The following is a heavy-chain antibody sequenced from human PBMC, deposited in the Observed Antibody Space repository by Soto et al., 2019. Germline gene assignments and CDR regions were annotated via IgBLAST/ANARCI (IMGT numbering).Heavy chain of an antibody. CDR2: IHYNGDT. V-gene: IGHV4-61*01. J-gene: IGHJ6*02. D-gene: IGHD6-13*01. Sequence: SETLSLTCTVSGGSISSESYFWSWIRQPPGKGLEWIGYIHYNGDTNSNPSLKSRVTISVDSSKNQFSLKLNSVTAADTAVYYCARYSSNWFQTEGMDVWGQGTTVTVSS. CDR1: GGSISSESYF. CDR3: ARYSSNWFQTEGMDV.